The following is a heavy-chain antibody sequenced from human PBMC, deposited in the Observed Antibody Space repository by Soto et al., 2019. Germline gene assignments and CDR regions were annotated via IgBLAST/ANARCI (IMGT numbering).Heavy chain of an antibody. CDR2: IYYDWTT. D-gene: IGHD2-15*01. V-gene: IGHV4-39*02. J-gene: IGHJ4*02. CDR3: AKVVIAATRHTDFDS. CDR1: GGSITSNNQY. Sequence: NLSLTCTVSGGSITSNNQYWSWIRHTTVKGLAWIGSIYYDWTTYYNTSLKSRVTISRDTSKNQFSLRLTSMTAADTAVYYCAKVVIAATRHTDFDSWGQGTLATVSS.